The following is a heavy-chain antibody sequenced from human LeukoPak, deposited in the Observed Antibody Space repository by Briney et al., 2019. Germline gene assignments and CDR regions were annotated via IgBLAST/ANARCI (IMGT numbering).Heavy chain of an antibody. CDR1: GFIFSRDS. D-gene: IGHD2/OR15-2a*01. V-gene: IGHV3-48*01. Sequence: GGSLRLSCAASGFIFSRDSMNWVRQAPGKGLEWVSYINGGGSPILYADSVRGRFTISRDNAKNSLYLQMNSLRAEDTAVYYCARGLSAGPRWFDYWGQGTLVTVSS. CDR2: INGGGSPI. J-gene: IGHJ4*02. CDR3: ARGLSAGPRWFDY.